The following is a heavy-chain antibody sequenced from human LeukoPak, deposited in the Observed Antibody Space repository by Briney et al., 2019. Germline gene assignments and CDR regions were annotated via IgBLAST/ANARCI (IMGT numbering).Heavy chain of an antibody. CDR2: IYSTGTT. J-gene: IGHJ3*02. CDR3: ASQSTPVLPFDI. Sequence: PGGSLRLSCAASGFTVSSNYISWVRQAPGKGLEWVSVIYSTGTTYYADSVKVRFTISRDNSKNTLYIQMNSLRVEDTAVYYCASQSTPVLPFDIWGRGRMVTVSS. CDR1: GFTVSSNY. V-gene: IGHV3-66*04.